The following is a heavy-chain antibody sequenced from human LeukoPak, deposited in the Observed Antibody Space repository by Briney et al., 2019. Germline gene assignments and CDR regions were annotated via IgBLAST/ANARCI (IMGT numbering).Heavy chain of an antibody. CDR1: GYRFSSYW. J-gene: IGHJ6*02. D-gene: IGHD6-13*01. Sequence: GESLKISCKGSGYRFSSYWIAWVRQMPGKGLEWMGIVWPGDSDTTYSPSFQGQVTISADKSISTAYLQWSSLKASDTAMYYCARGSIAAAGTYYYYGMDVWGQGTTVTVSS. CDR3: ARGSIAAAGTYYYYGMDV. CDR2: VWPGDSDT. V-gene: IGHV5-51*01.